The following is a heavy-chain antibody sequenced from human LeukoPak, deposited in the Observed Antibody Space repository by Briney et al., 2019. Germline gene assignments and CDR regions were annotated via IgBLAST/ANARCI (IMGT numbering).Heavy chain of an antibody. CDR1: GGTFSSYA. CDR3: ARDRVSSGWVDAFDI. J-gene: IGHJ3*02. CDR2: IIPIFGTA. D-gene: IGHD6-19*01. Sequence: SVKVSCKASGGTFSSYAISWVGQAPGQGLEWMGGIIPIFGTANDAQKFQGRPTITTDESTSTAYMELSSLRCEDTAVYYCARDRVSSGWVDAFDIWGQGTMVTVSS. V-gene: IGHV1-69*05.